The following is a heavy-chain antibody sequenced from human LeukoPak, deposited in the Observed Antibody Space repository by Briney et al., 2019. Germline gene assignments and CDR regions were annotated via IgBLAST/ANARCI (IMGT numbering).Heavy chain of an antibody. Sequence: ASVKVSCKASGYTFTGYYIHWVRQAPGQGLEWMGWINPDSGGTNYAQKFQGRVTMTRDTSTSTAYMELSRLRSDDTAVYYCARGVVPTMIVVVIPTPPHHDAFDIWGQGTMVTVSS. V-gene: IGHV1-2*02. CDR1: GYTFTGYY. J-gene: IGHJ3*02. CDR2: INPDSGGT. D-gene: IGHD3-22*01. CDR3: ARGVVPTMIVVVIPTPPHHDAFDI.